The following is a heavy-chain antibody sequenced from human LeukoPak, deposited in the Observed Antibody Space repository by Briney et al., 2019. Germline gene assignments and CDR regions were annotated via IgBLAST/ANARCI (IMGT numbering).Heavy chain of an antibody. CDR2: ISSSGSTI. Sequence: GGSLRLSCAASGFTFSSYEMNWVRQAPGKGLEWVSYISSSGSTIYYADSVKGRFTISRDNAKNSLFLQMNSLRAEDTAVYYCARVGGSSSRWFDPWGQGTLVTVSS. V-gene: IGHV3-48*03. J-gene: IGHJ5*02. CDR3: ARVGGSSSRWFDP. CDR1: GFTFSSYE. D-gene: IGHD6-6*01.